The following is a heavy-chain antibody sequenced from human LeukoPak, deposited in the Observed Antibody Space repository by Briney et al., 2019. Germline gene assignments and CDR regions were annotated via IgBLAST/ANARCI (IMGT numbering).Heavy chain of an antibody. D-gene: IGHD5-24*01. V-gene: IGHV3-30*03. CDR1: GFTFSSYS. CDR2: ISHDERNK. Sequence: GGSLRLSCAASGFTFSSYSMNWVRQAPGKGLAWVAVISHDERNKYYADSVKGRFAISRDNSNNIVYLQMNSLTPEDTAMYYCARPSPPGDGYNPPDYWGQEALVTVSS. J-gene: IGHJ4*02. CDR3: ARPSPPGDGYNPPDY.